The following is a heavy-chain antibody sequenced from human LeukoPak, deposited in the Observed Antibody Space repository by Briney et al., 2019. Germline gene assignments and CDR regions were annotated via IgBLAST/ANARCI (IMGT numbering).Heavy chain of an antibody. D-gene: IGHD2-15*01. Sequence: SETLSLTCTVSGGSVSSGSYYWSWIRQPPGKGLEWIGYIYYSGSTNYNPSLKSRVTISVDTSKNQFSLKLSSVTAADTAVYYCARDRFPTRYCSGGGCYSSYYYYGMDVWGKGTTVTVSS. V-gene: IGHV4-61*01. J-gene: IGHJ6*04. CDR2: IYYSGST. CDR3: ARDRFPTRYCSGGGCYSSYYYYGMDV. CDR1: GGSVSSGSYY.